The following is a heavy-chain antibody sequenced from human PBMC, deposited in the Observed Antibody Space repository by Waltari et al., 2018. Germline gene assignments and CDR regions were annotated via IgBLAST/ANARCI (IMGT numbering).Heavy chain of an antibody. CDR2: INHSGST. V-gene: IGHV4-34*01. J-gene: IGHJ4*02. CDR1: GGSFSGYS. CDR3: ARGPSLNGDPRDY. Sequence: VQLQQWGAGLLKPSEPLSLTCALYGGSFSGYSWRWLRQPPGTGRVWIGEINHSGSTNYNPSLKSRVTISVDTSKNQFSLKLSSVTAADTAVYYCARGPSLNGDPRDYWGQGTLVTVSS. D-gene: IGHD4-17*01.